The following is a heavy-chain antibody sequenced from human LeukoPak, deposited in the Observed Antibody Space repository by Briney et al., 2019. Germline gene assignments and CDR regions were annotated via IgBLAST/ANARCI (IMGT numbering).Heavy chain of an antibody. CDR3: AKDTMYYDFWSGYPPFDY. Sequence: PGGSLRLSCAASGVTFSSYAMSWVRQAPGKGLEWVSAISGSGGSTYYADSVKGRFTISRDNSKNTLYLQMNSLRAEDTAVYYCAKDTMYYDFWSGYPPFDYWGQGTLVTVSS. D-gene: IGHD3-3*01. J-gene: IGHJ4*02. CDR1: GVTFSSYA. V-gene: IGHV3-23*01. CDR2: ISGSGGST.